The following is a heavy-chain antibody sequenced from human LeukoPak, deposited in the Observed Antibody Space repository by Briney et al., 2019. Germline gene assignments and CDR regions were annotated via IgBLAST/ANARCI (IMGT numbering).Heavy chain of an antibody. CDR3: AREGMLTCFDR. CDR2: INPSSGST. CDR1: GYTFTCYY. Sequence: ASVKVSCKASGYTFTCYYMHWVRLAPGQGLEWMGWINPSSGSTNYAQKFQGRVTMTRDTSISTAYMELTRLRSDDTAAYYCAREGMLTCFDRWGQGTLVTVSS. V-gene: IGHV1-2*02. D-gene: IGHD4/OR15-4a*01. J-gene: IGHJ5*02.